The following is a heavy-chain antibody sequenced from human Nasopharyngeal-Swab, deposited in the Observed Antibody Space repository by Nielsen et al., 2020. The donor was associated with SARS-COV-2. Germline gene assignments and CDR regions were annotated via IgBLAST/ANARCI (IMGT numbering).Heavy chain of an antibody. CDR2: ISWNSGDI. J-gene: IGHJ4*02. CDR1: GFTFDDYA. Sequence: SLKISCAASGFTFDDYAFHWVRQAPGKGLEWVSGISWNSGDIRYADSVKGRFTISRDNAKNSLYLQMNSLRAEDTAVYYCAGLDYYGSGSYPGNSFDYWGQGTLVTVSS. V-gene: IGHV3-9*01. D-gene: IGHD3-10*01. CDR3: AGLDYYGSGSYPGNSFDY.